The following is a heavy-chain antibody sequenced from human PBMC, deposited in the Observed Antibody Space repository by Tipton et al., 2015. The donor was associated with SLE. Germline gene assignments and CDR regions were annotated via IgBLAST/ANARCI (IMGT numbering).Heavy chain of an antibody. Sequence: QSGPEVKKPGASLKVSCKAFGFTFRTYGFSWVRQAPGQGLEWMGWISAYTGNTEYAQKFQGRVTMTTDTSTATVYMDLRSLRSDDTAVYYCARDNRQGEEYYYYGMDVWCQGTSFTVSS. V-gene: IGHV1-18*01. J-gene: IGHJ6*02. CDR3: ARDNRQGEEYYYYGMDV. D-gene: IGHD2/OR15-2a*01. CDR2: ISAYTGNT. CDR1: GFTFRTYG.